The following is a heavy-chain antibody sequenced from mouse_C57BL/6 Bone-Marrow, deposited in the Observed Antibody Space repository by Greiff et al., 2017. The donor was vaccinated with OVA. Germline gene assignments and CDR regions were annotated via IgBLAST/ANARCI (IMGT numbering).Heavy chain of an antibody. CDR1: GYTFNSYW. Sequence: EVQLQQSETVLARPGASVKMSCKTSGYTFNSYWMHWVKQRPGQGLEWIGAIYPGNSDTSYNKKLQGKAKLTAVTSASTAYMELSSLTNEDSAVYYCTRLGTVVDYYAMDYWGQGTSVTVSS. V-gene: IGHV1-5*01. CDR3: TRLGTVVDYYAMDY. D-gene: IGHD1-1*01. CDR2: IYPGNSDT. J-gene: IGHJ4*01.